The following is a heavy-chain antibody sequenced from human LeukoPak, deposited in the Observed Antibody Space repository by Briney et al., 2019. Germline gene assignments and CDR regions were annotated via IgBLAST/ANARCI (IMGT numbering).Heavy chain of an antibody. J-gene: IGHJ4*02. V-gene: IGHV4-59*12. CDR3: ARTEFDDILTGYIDY. D-gene: IGHD3-9*01. CDR1: GGSISSYY. Sequence: SETLSLTCTVSGGSISSYYWSWIRQPPGKGLEWIGYIYYSGSTNYNPSLKSRVTISVDTSKNQFSLKLSSVTAADTAVYYCARTEFDDILTGYIDYWGQGTLVTVSS. CDR2: IYYSGST.